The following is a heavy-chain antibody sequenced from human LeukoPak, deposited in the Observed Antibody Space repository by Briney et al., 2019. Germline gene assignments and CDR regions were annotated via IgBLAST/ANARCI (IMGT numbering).Heavy chain of an antibody. CDR3: ARNSSYDSGSFDY. D-gene: IGHD3-10*01. J-gene: IGHJ4*02. CDR2: ISAYNGNT. V-gene: IGHV1-18*01. Sequence: ASVKVSFTASVYTFIIYGISWVRQAPGQGLEWMGWISAYNGNTNYAQKLQGRVTMTTDTSTSTAYMELRSLRSDDTAVYYCARNSSYDSGSFDYWGQGTLVTVSS. CDR1: VYTFIIYG.